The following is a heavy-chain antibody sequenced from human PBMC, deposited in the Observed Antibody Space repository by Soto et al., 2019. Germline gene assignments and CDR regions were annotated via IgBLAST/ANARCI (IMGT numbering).Heavy chain of an antibody. Sequence: EVQLLESGGGLVQPGGSLRLSCAASGFTFNTFEMSWVRQAPGRGLEWVSFISDDGTRTYYADAVEGRSTISRVNSKYPFYLPMAGLTVVVSPVFTSVIGALFDFWCQGTLVTVSS. V-gene: IGHV3-23*01. D-gene: IGHD3-16*01. J-gene: IGHJ4*02. CDR2: ISDDGTRT. CDR3: VIGALFDF. CDR1: GFTFNTFE.